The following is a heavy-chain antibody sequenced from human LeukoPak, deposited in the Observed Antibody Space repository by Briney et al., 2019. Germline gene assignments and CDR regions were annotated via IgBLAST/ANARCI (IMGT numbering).Heavy chain of an antibody. D-gene: IGHD3-10*01. CDR2: IWYDGSNK. Sequence: GGSLRLSCAASGFTFSNYGMHRVRQAPGKGLEWVAVIWYDGSNKYYADSVKGRFTISRDNSKNTLYLQMNSLRDDDTAVYHCARGYGSGSYPIDYWGQGTLVTVSS. V-gene: IGHV3-33*01. CDR1: GFTFSNYG. CDR3: ARGYGSGSYPIDY. J-gene: IGHJ4*02.